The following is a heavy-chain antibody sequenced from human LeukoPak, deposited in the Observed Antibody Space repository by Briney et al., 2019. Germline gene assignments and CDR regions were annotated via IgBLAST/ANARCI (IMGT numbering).Heavy chain of an antibody. D-gene: IGHD1-1*01. J-gene: IGHJ5*02. CDR1: GGSFSGYY. CDR2: INHSGST. V-gene: IGHV4-34*01. Sequence: PSETLSLTCAVYGGSFSGYYWSWIRQPPGKGLEWIGEINHSGSTNYNPSLKSRVTISVDTSKNQFSLKLSSVTAADTAVYYCARRRGWNDRRFDPWGQGTLVTVSS. CDR3: ARRRGWNDRRFDP.